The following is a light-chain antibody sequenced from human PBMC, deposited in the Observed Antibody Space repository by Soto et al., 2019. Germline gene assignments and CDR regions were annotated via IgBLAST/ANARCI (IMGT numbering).Light chain of an antibody. CDR2: AAS. V-gene: IGKV1-39*01. J-gene: IGKJ5*01. Sequence: DIQMTQSPSSLSASVGDRVTITCRASQNISNYLNWYQQKPGKAPNLLIYAASSLQNVVPSRFSGSGSGTEFTLTISSLQPEDFATYYCQQSYSTLPITFGQGTRLEIK. CDR1: QNISNY. CDR3: QQSYSTLPIT.